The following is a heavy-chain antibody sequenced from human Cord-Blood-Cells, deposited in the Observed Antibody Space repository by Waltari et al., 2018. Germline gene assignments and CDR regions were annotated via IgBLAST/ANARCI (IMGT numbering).Heavy chain of an antibody. CDR3: ARDKLGIFDY. J-gene: IGHJ4*02. Sequence: FTFSSYWMSWVRQAPGKGLEWVANIKQDGSEKYYVDSVKGRFTISRDNAKNSLYLQMNSLRAEDTAVYYCARDKLGIFDYWGQGTLVTVSS. CDR1: FTFSSYW. V-gene: IGHV3-7*01. CDR2: IKQDGSEK. D-gene: IGHD7-27*01.